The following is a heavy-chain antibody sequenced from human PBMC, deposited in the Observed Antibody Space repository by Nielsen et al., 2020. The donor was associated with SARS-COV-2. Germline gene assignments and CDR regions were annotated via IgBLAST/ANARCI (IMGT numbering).Heavy chain of an antibody. D-gene: IGHD1-26*01. CDR2: ISSSSSYI. J-gene: IGHJ4*02. CDR1: GFTFSSYS. Sequence: GGSLRLSCAASGFTFSSYSMNWVRQAPGKGLEWVSSISSSSSYIYYADSVKGRFTISRDNAKNSLYLQMNSLRAEDTAVYYCATPSSGKNYFDYWGQGTLVTVSS. CDR3: ATPSSGKNYFDY. V-gene: IGHV3-21*04.